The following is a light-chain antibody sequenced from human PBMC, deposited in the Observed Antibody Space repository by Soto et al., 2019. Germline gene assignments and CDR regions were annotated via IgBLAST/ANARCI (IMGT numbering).Light chain of an antibody. CDR1: SSDVGGYNY. CDR2: DVT. V-gene: IGLV2-11*01. J-gene: IGLJ1*01. Sequence: QSALTQPRSVSGSPGQSLTISCTGTSSDVGGYNYVSWYQQYPGKVPKLMIYDVTKRPSGVPDRFSGSKSGNTASLTISGLQAEDEADYYCSSWPSGATYVFGSATKVTV. CDR3: SSWPSGATYV.